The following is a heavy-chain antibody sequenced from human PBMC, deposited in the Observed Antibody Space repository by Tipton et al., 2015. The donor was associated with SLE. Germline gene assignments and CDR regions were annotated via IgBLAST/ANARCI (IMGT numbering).Heavy chain of an antibody. CDR2: IDHSGST. CDR1: GGSIRSYY. Sequence: TLSLTCTVSGGSIRSYYWSWIRQPPGKGLEWIGEIDHSGSTNYNPSLKSRVTISVDTSKNQFSLKLSSVTAADTAVYYCARVTLTGLGELSFDYWGQGTLVTVSS. V-gene: IGHV4-34*01. CDR3: ARVTLTGLGELSFDY. J-gene: IGHJ4*02. D-gene: IGHD3-16*02.